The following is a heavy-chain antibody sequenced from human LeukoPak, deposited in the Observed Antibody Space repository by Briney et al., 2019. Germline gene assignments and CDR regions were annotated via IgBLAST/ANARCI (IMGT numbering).Heavy chain of an antibody. CDR1: GFTFSSYA. Sequence: GRSLRLSCAASGFTFSSYAMHWVRQAPGKGLEWVAVISYDGSNKYYADSVKGRFTISRDNSKNTLYLQMNSLRAEDTAVYYCARARQWLSPLDYWGQGTLVTVSS. CDR2: ISYDGSNK. V-gene: IGHV3-30-3*01. J-gene: IGHJ4*02. CDR3: ARARQWLSPLDY. D-gene: IGHD6-19*01.